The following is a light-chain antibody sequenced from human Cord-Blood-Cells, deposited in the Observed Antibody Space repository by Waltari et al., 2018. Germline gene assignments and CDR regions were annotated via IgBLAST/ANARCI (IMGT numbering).Light chain of an antibody. V-gene: IGLV1-44*01. J-gene: IGLJ3*02. CDR2: SNN. CDR1: SSNIGSNT. Sequence: QSVLTQPPSASGTPGQRATISCSGSSSNIGSNTVNWYQQLPGTAPKLLIYSNNQRPPGVPVRFSGSKSGTSASLAISGLQSEDEADYYCAAWDDSLNGWVFGGGTKLTVL. CDR3: AAWDDSLNGWV.